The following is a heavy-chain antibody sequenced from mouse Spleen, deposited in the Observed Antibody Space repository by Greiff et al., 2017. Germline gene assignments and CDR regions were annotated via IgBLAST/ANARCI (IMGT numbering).Heavy chain of an antibody. CDR2: ISSGGST. D-gene: IGHD1-1*01. CDR3: ARGRYGGAMDY. Sequence: EVQGVESGGGLVKPGGSLKLSCAASGFTFSSYAMSWVRQTPEKRLEWVASISSGGSTYYPDSVKGRFTISRDNARNILYLQMSSLRSEDTAMYYCARGRYGGAMDYWGQGTSVTVSS. CDR1: GFTFSSYA. V-gene: IGHV5-6-5*01. J-gene: IGHJ4*01.